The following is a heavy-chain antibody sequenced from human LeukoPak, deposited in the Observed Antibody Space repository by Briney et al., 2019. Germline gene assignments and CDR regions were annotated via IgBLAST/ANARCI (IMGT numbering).Heavy chain of an antibody. J-gene: IGHJ4*02. CDR3: ATETIGRHYDY. CDR1: GFTFSSCG. CDR2: IGTTGTDR. Sequence: GGSLRLSCAASGFTFSSCGFNWVRQAPGKGLEWVSSIGTTGTDRYYADSVRGRFTISRDNAKNSMYLQMDSLRDEDTAVYYCATETIGRHYDYWGQGTLLTVSS. V-gene: IGHV3-21*01. D-gene: IGHD1-14*01.